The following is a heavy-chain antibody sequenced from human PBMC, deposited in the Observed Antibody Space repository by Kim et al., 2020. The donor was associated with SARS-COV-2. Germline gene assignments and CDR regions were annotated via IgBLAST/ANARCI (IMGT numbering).Heavy chain of an antibody. Sequence: SETLSLTCTVSGGSISSSSYYWGWIRQPPGKGLEWIGSIYYSGSTYYNPSLKSRVTISVDTSKNQFSLKLSSVTAADTAVYYCARQQMRLRYFDWGQGTLVTVSS. D-gene: IGHD3-9*01. CDR1: GGSISSSSYY. V-gene: IGHV4-39*01. J-gene: IGHJ4*02. CDR3: ARQQMRLRYFD. CDR2: IYYSGST.